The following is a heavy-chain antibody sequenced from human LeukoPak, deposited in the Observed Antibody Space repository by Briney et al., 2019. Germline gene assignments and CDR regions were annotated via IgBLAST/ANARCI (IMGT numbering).Heavy chain of an antibody. V-gene: IGHV1-46*01. CDR2: INPSGGST. CDR3: ARVRTAGQADY. D-gene: IGHD6-19*01. Sequence: ASVKVSCKASGYTFTSYYMHWVRQAPRQGLEWMGMINPSGGSTSYAQKFQGRVTMTRDTSTSTVYMELSSLRSEDTAVYYCARVRTAGQADYWGQGTLVTVSS. CDR1: GYTFTSYY. J-gene: IGHJ4*02.